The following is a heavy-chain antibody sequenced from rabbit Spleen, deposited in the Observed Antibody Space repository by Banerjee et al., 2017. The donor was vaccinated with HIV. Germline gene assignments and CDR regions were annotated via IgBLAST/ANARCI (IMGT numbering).Heavy chain of an antibody. V-gene: IGHV1S45*01. CDR1: GFSFSSSYY. D-gene: IGHD8-1*01. CDR2: IGVGSSGST. Sequence: QEQLEESGGDLVKPEGSLTLTCTASGFSFSSSYYMCWVRQAPGKGLEWIACIGVGSSGSTYDATGAKGRFTVSKTSSTTVTLQMTSLTAADTAYYFCARDSGTSVSTYGMDLWGPGTRVTVS. CDR3: ARDSGTSVSTYGMDL. J-gene: IGHJ6*01.